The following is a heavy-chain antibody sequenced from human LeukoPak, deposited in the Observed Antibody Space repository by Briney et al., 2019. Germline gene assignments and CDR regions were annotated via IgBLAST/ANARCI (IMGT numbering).Heavy chain of an antibody. CDR2: ISSSSSYI. J-gene: IGHJ5*02. Sequence: GGSLRLSCAASGFTFSSYSMNWVRQAPGKGLEWVSSISSSSSYIYYADSVKGRYTISRDNSKNTLYLQMNSLRAEDTAVYYCAAVDVDTAFPWGQGTLVTVSS. CDR3: AAVDVDTAFP. V-gene: IGHV3-21*04. CDR1: GFTFSSYS. D-gene: IGHD5-18*01.